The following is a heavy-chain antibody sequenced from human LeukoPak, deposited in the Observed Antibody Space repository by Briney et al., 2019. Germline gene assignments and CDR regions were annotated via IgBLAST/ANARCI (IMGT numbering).Heavy chain of an antibody. CDR3: ARGNYDILTTDV. CDR2: IYYSGST. J-gene: IGHJ6*04. CDR1: GGSINSYY. D-gene: IGHD3-9*01. Sequence: SETLSLTCTVSGGSINSYYWSWIRQPPGKGLEWIGYIYYSGSTYYNPSLKSRVTISVDTSKNQFSLKLSSVTAADTAVYYCARGNYDILTTDVWGKGTTVTVSS. V-gene: IGHV4-59*12.